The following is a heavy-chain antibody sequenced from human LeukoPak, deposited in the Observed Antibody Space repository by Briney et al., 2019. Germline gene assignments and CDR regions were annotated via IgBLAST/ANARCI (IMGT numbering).Heavy chain of an antibody. D-gene: IGHD3-3*01. J-gene: IGHJ2*01. Sequence: AGSLRLSCAASGFTFSSHAMSWVSQAQGKGLEWDSAFNGSGSSTTYSDSVKGRLSISRDNSKNTLYLQMDSLRVEDTALYYCARDFWDDFEYFDLWGRGTLVTVSS. V-gene: IGHV3-23*01. CDR1: GFTFSSHA. CDR3: ARDFWDDFEYFDL. CDR2: FNGSGSST.